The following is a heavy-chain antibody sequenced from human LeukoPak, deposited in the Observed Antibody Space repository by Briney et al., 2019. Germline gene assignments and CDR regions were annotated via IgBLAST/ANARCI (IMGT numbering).Heavy chain of an antibody. J-gene: IGHJ4*02. CDR3: AKDLPYGDYALGFDY. V-gene: IGHV3-30*18. CDR2: ISYDGSNK. Sequence: GGSLRLSCAASGFTFSSYGMHWVRQAPGKGLEWVAVISYDGSNKYYADSVKGRFTISRDNSKNTLYLQMNSLRAEDTAVYYCAKDLPYGDYALGFDYWGQGTLVTVSS. D-gene: IGHD4-17*01. CDR1: GFTFSSYG.